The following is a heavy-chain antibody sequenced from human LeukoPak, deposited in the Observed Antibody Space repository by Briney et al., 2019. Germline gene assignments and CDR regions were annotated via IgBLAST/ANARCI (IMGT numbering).Heavy chain of an antibody. D-gene: IGHD2-15*01. CDR3: ARGYCSGGSCYSGVNWFDP. Sequence: GASVKVSCKASGYTFTGYYMHWVRPAPGQGLEWMGWINPNSGGTNYAQKFQGRVTMTRDTSISTAYMGLSRLRSDDTAVYYCARGYCSGGSCYSGVNWFDPWGQGTLVTVSS. CDR1: GYTFTGYY. CDR2: INPNSGGT. J-gene: IGHJ5*02. V-gene: IGHV1-2*02.